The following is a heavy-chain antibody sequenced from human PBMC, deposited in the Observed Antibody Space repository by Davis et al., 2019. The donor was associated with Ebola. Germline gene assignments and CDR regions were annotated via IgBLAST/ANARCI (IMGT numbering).Heavy chain of an antibody. CDR3: TSTDTRNRGDY. CDR2: IRSKANSYAT. CDR1: GFTFSSYE. Sequence: GESLKISCAASGFTFSSYEMNWVRQAPGKGLEWVGRIRSKANSYATAYAASVKGRFTISRDDSKNTAYLQMNSLKTEDTAVYYCTSTDTRNRGDYWGQGTLVTVSS. D-gene: IGHD1-14*01. J-gene: IGHJ4*02. V-gene: IGHV3-73*01.